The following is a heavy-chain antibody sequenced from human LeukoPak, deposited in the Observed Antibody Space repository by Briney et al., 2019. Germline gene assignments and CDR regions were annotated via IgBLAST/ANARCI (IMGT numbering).Heavy chain of an antibody. V-gene: IGHV3-48*03. D-gene: IGHD3-22*01. J-gene: IGHJ4*02. CDR3: AATYYYDGSGDY. CDR2: ISSIGSNI. Sequence: GGSLRLSCAASGFTFSTYEMNWVRQAPGKGLEWASYISSIGSNIYYADSVKGRFTISRDNAKNSLYLLMNSLRTEDTAVYYCAATYYYDGSGDYWGQGTLVTVSS. CDR1: GFTFSTYE.